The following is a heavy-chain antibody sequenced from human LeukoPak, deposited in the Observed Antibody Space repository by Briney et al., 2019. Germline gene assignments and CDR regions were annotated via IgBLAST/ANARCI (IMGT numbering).Heavy chain of an antibody. V-gene: IGHV3-33*01. CDR1: GFTFSSYG. Sequence: GGSLRLSCAASGFTFSSYGMHWVRQAPGKGLEWVAVIWYDGSNKYYADSVKGRFTISRDNSKNTLYLQMNSLRAEDTAVYYCARDGVSSGWYWGADFDYWGQGTLVTVSS. D-gene: IGHD6-19*01. CDR2: IWYDGSNK. J-gene: IGHJ4*02. CDR3: ARDGVSSGWYWGADFDY.